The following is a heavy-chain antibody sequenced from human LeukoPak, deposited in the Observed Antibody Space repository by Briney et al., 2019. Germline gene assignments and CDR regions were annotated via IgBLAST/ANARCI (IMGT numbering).Heavy chain of an antibody. CDR1: GGTFSSYA. Sequence: SVKVSCKASGGTFSSYAISWVRQGPGQGLEWMGRIIPIFGTANYTHKFHGRVTITADESTSTAYIELSSLRSDDTAVYVCARPALVGATATFDYWGQGTLVTVSS. V-gene: IGHV1-69*15. J-gene: IGHJ4*02. CDR2: IIPIFGTA. CDR3: ARPALVGATATFDY. D-gene: IGHD1-26*01.